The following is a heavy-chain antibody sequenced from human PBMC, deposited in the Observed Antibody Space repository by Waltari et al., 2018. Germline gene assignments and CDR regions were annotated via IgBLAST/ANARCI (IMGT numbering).Heavy chain of an antibody. V-gene: IGHV1-69*12. CDR1: GGSFSNYS. D-gene: IGHD3-22*01. Sequence: QVQLVQSGAEVKKPGSSVKVSCQASGGSFSNYSVRCVRKPPGQGLECMGGIIPIFGTPNYAQKFQGRVTISADESTSTVYMELSSLRSEDTAVYYCARSYYYDRIGDYPSLGAFDYWGQGTLVTVSS. CDR2: IIPIFGTP. J-gene: IGHJ4*02. CDR3: ARSYYYDRIGDYPSLGAFDY.